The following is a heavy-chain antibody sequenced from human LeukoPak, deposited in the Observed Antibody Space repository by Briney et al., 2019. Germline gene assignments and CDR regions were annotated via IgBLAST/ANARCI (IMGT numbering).Heavy chain of an antibody. J-gene: IGHJ3*02. V-gene: IGHV4-4*07. D-gene: IGHD3-10*01. CDR3: ARVRGITMVRGVIIFADAFDI. CDR1: GGSISSYY. CDR2: IYTSGST. Sequence: PSETLSLTCTVSGGSISSYYWSWIRQPAGKGLEWIGRIYTSGSTNYNPSIKSRVTMSVDTSKNQFPLKLSSVTAADTAVYYCARVRGITMVRGVIIFADAFDIWGQGTMVTVSS.